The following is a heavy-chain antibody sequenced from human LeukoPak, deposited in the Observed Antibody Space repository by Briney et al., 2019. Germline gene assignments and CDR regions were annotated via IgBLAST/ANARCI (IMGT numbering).Heavy chain of an antibody. Sequence: SETLSLTCTVSGGSITSDYWSWIRQPPGKGLEWIGYIYYSGRTNYNPSLKSRVTISIDTSEKQFSLKLSSVTAADTAVYYCARFYSSSWYYFDYWGQGTLVTVSS. J-gene: IGHJ4*02. CDR2: IYYSGRT. V-gene: IGHV4-59*13. D-gene: IGHD6-13*01. CDR3: ARFYSSSWYYFDY. CDR1: GGSITSDY.